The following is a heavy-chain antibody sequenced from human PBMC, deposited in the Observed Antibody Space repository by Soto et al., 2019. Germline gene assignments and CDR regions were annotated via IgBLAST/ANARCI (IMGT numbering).Heavy chain of an antibody. Sequence: SETLSLTCTVSGGSISSYYWSWIRQPPGKGLEWIGYIYYSGSTNYNPSLKSRVTISVDTSKNQFSLKLSSVTAADTAVYYCARAALYGDYEGYYFDYWGQGTLVTVSS. D-gene: IGHD4-17*01. V-gene: IGHV4-59*01. CDR1: GGSISSYY. CDR2: IYYSGST. CDR3: ARAALYGDYEGYYFDY. J-gene: IGHJ4*02.